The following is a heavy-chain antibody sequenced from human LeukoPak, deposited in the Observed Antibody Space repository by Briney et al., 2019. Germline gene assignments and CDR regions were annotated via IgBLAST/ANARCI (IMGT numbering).Heavy chain of an antibody. CDR1: GFTFSSYS. D-gene: IGHD4-17*01. J-gene: IGHJ6*02. CDR2: ISSSSSYI. CDR3: ARERTTVTTYYYYGMDV. Sequence: PGGSLRLSCAASGFTFSSYSMNWVRQAPGKGLEWVSSISSSSSYIYYADSVKGRFTISRDNAKNSLHLQMNSLRAEDTAVYYCARERTTVTTYYYYGMDVWGQGTTVTVSS. V-gene: IGHV3-21*01.